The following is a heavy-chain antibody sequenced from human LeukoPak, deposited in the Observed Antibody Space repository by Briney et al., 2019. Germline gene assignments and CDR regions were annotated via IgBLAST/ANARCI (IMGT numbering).Heavy chain of an antibody. V-gene: IGHV4-61*02. J-gene: IGHJ4*02. CDR3: ARGGSGYDY. D-gene: IGHD3-22*01. CDR1: GGSISSGSYH. CDR2: IYTSGST. Sequence: PSQTLSLTCTVSGGSISSGSYHWSWIRQPAGKGLEWIGRIYTSGSTNYNPSLKSRVTISVDTSKNQFSLKVSSVTAADTAVYYCARGGSGYDYWGQGTLVTVSS.